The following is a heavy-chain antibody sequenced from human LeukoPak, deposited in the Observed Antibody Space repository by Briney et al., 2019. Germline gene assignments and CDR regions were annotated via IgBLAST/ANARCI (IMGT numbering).Heavy chain of an antibody. J-gene: IGHJ4*02. CDR2: IVVGSGNT. D-gene: IGHD3-22*01. V-gene: IGHV1-58*01. Sequence: GTSVKVSCKASEFTFTSSAVQWVRPARGQRLEGIGWIVVGSGNTNYAQKFQERVTITRDMSTSTAYMELSSLRSEDTAVYYCAALPYYDSSGYFDYWGQGTLVTVSS. CDR3: AALPYYDSSGYFDY. CDR1: EFTFTSSA.